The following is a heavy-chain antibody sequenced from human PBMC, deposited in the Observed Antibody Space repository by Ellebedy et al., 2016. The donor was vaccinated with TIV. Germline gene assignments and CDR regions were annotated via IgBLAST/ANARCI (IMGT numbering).Heavy chain of an antibody. CDR2: IVSNGDST. Sequence: GESLKISCSASGFTFSSYAMHWVRQAPGKGLEYISAIVSNGDSTYYANSVNCRFIISRDNSKNTLYLQMSSLRLEDTAVYYCVKAWGDWGQGTLVTVSS. D-gene: IGHD3-16*01. CDR1: GFTFSSYA. CDR3: VKAWGD. V-gene: IGHV3-64D*06. J-gene: IGHJ4*02.